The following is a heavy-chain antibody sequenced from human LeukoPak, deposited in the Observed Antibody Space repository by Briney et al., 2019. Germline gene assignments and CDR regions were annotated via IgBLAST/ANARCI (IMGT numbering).Heavy chain of an antibody. Sequence: GGSLRLSCTASGFAFSSSGMTWVRQAPGKGLEWVSGISGSGGSTYYADSVKGRFTISRDNSRNTLYLQMNSLRAADTAVYYAQKRLNSVASSDFDYWGQGTLVTVSS. V-gene: IGHV3-23*01. CDR2: ISGSGGST. D-gene: IGHD4-11*01. J-gene: IGHJ4*02. CDR1: GFAFSSSG. CDR3: QKRLNSVASSDFDY.